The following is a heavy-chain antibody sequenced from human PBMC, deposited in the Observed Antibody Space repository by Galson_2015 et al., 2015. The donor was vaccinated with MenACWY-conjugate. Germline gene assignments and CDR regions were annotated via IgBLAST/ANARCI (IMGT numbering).Heavy chain of an antibody. CDR3: ATVISSKWDDY. CDR1: GFTFSNYG. CDR2: IWHGGDSK. V-gene: IGHV3-33*01. Sequence: SLRLSCAASGFTFSNYGMHWVRQAPGKGLEWVADIWHGGDSKYYAESVKGRFSISRDNSKNTLYLQMNSLRVEDMAVYFCATVISSKWDDYWGQGTLVTVSS. D-gene: IGHD3-3*02. J-gene: IGHJ4*02.